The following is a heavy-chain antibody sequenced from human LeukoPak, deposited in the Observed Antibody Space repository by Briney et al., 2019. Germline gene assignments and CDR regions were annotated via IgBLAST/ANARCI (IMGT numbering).Heavy chain of an antibody. V-gene: IGHV3-33*01. Sequence: PGGSLRLSCAASGFTFSSYGMHWVRQAPGKGLEWVAVIWYDGSNKYYADSVKGRFTISRDNSKNTLYLQMTSLRAEDTAVYYCARLYGTYPGWVDPWGQGTRVTVSS. CDR3: ARLYGTYPGWVDP. CDR2: IWYDGSNK. CDR1: GFTFSSYG. J-gene: IGHJ5*02. D-gene: IGHD4-17*01.